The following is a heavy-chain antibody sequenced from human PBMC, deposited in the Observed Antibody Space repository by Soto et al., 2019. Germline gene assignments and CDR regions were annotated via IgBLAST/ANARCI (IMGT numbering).Heavy chain of an antibody. Sequence: SETLSLTCTVSGGSISSYYWRWIRQPPGKGLEWIGYMYNTGSTIYNPSLKRRVTISVDTSKNQFSLKLNSVTAADTAVYYCARDLWGYCGADCYPLDVWGQGTTVTVSS. CDR1: GGSISSYY. CDR2: MYNTGST. CDR3: ARDLWGYCGADCYPLDV. J-gene: IGHJ6*02. V-gene: IGHV4-59*01. D-gene: IGHD2-21*02.